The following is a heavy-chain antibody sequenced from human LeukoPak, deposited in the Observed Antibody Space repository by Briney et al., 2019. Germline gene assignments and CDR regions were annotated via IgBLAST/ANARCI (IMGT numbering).Heavy chain of an antibody. CDR2: IYYSGTT. D-gene: IGHD2-8*01. J-gene: IGHJ4*02. CDR1: GGSISNYY. CDR3: ARARNGDY. V-gene: IGHV4-59*01. Sequence: SETLSLTCTVSGGSISNYYWSWIRQPPGKGLEWIGYIYYSGTTNYNPSLKSRVTISVDTSKNQFSLQLSSVTAADTAVYYCARARNGDYWGQGTLVTVSS.